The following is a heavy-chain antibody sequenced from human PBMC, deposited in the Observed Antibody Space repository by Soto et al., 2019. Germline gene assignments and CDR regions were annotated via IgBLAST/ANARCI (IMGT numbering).Heavy chain of an antibody. J-gene: IGHJ4*02. CDR1: GFTFSSYA. CDR2: ISGSGGST. V-gene: IGHV3-23*01. CDR3: AKGGDSDYDFWSGYYTGLVH. D-gene: IGHD3-3*01. Sequence: GGSLRLSCAASGFTFSSYAMSWVRQAPGKGLEWVSAISGSGGSTYYADSVKGRFTISRDNSKNTLYLQMNSLRAEETAVYYCAKGGDSDYDFWSGYYTGLVHWGQGTLVTVSS.